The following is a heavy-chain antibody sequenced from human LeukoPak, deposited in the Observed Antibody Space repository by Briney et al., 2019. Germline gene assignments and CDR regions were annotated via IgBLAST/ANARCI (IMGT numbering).Heavy chain of an antibody. CDR2: MYSGGST. CDR1: GFTVSSNY. CDR3: ARGRSGYENYYYYYMDV. V-gene: IGHV3-53*01. J-gene: IGHJ6*03. D-gene: IGHD5-12*01. Sequence: PGGSLRLSCAASGFTVSSNYMRWVRQAPGKGLEWVSAMYSGGSTYYADSVKGRYTISRDNSKNTLYLQMNSLRAEDTAVYYCARGRSGYENYYYYYMDVWSKGTTVTVSS.